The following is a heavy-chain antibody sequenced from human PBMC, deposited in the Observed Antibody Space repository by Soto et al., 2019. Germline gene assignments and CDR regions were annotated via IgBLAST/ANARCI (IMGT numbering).Heavy chain of an antibody. Sequence: GGSLRLSCAASGFTVSSNYMSWVRQAPGKGLEWVSVIYSGGSTYYADSVKGRFTISRDNSKNTLYLQMNSLRAEDTAVYYCAREGSSGRNNDAFDIWGQGTMVTVSS. D-gene: IGHD6-19*01. V-gene: IGHV3-53*01. CDR1: GFTVSSNY. CDR2: IYSGGST. CDR3: AREGSSGRNNDAFDI. J-gene: IGHJ3*02.